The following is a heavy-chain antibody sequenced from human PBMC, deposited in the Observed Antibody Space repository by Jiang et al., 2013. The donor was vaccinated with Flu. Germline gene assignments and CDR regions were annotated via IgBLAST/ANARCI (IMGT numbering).Heavy chain of an antibody. J-gene: IGHJ4*02. CDR2: IDWDDDK. CDR1: GFSLSTSGMC. V-gene: IGHV2-70*11. D-gene: IGHD5-18*01. CDR3: ARIGGFYVDTAMVWILDY. Sequence: KPTQTLTLTCTFSGFSLSTSGMCVSWIRQPPGKALEWLARIDWDDDKYYSTSLKTRLTISKDTSKNQVVLTMTNMDPVDTATYYCARIGGFYVDTAMVWILDYWGQGTLVTVSS.